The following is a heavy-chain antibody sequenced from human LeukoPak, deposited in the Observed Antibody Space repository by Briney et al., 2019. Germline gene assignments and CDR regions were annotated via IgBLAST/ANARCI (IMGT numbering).Heavy chain of an antibody. CDR1: GFTFSSYG. V-gene: IGHV3-30*03. Sequence: GGSLRLPCAASGFTFSSYGMHWVRQAPGKGLEWVAVISYDGSNKYYADSVKGRFTISRDNSKNTLYLQMNSLRAEDTAVYYCARDHSSGYYYDWGQGTLVTVSS. D-gene: IGHD3-22*01. J-gene: IGHJ4*02. CDR3: ARDHSSGYYYD. CDR2: ISYDGSNK.